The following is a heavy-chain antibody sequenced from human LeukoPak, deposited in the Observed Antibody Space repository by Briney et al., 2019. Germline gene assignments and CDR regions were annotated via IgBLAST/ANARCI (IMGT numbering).Heavy chain of an antibody. J-gene: IGHJ4*02. V-gene: IGHV1-2*02. D-gene: IGHD6-13*01. CDR1: GYTFTAYY. CDR2: INANSGGT. CDR3: ARDQIGVAAAAY. Sequence: ASVKVSCKASGYTFTAYYMHWVRQAPGQGLEWMGCINANSGGTDYVQKFQGRVTMTRDTSASTAYMEVSSLRSEDTALYYCARDQIGVAAAAYWGQGTLVTVSS.